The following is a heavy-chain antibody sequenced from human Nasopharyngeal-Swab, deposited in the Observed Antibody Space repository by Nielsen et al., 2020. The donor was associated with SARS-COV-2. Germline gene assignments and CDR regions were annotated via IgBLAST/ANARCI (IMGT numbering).Heavy chain of an antibody. J-gene: IGHJ4*02. CDR2: ITWNAGYT. CDR1: GFTFDDHS. V-gene: IGHV3-43D*03. Sequence: GGSLRLSCAASGFTFDDHSIHWVRQAPGKGLEWVSLITWNAGYTYYSDSVKGRFTISRDNSKKSLYLQMSSLRPEDTALYYCVKDMTLHTYGETHFDYWGQGTLVTVSS. D-gene: IGHD5-18*01. CDR3: VKDMTLHTYGETHFDY.